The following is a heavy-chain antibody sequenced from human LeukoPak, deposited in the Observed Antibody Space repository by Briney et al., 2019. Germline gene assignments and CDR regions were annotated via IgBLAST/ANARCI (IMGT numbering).Heavy chain of an antibody. Sequence: ASVKVSCKASGYTFTGYYMHWVRQASGQGLEWMGRINPNSGGTNYAQKFQGRVTMTRDTSISTAYVELSRLRSDDTAVYYCARDGAFWSGYSLNWFDPWGQGTLVTVSS. CDR3: ARDGAFWSGYSLNWFDP. CDR1: GYTFTGYY. V-gene: IGHV1-2*06. D-gene: IGHD3-3*01. J-gene: IGHJ5*02. CDR2: INPNSGGT.